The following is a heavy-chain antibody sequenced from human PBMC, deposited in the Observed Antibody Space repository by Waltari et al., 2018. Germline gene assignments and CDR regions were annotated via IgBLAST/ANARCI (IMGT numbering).Heavy chain of an antibody. CDR3: VLGGNSGRTGYYYGLDV. CDR1: GYTFTSYD. D-gene: IGHD3-9*01. V-gene: IGHV1-8*03. J-gene: IGHJ6*02. Sequence: QAQLVQSGAEVQNPGASVKVSCKASGYTFTSYDINWVRQATGQGLEWMGWINPKNGDTDYAQSLQGRVTITRHTSINTVYMELNSLTYEDTAVYYCVLGGNSGRTGYYYGLDVWGQGTTVTVSS. CDR2: INPKNGDT.